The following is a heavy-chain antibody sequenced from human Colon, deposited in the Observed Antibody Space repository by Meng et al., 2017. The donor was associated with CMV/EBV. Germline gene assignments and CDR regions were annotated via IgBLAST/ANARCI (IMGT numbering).Heavy chain of an antibody. CDR2: ISSGGGST. CDR1: GFTFSSYA. V-gene: IGHV3-23*01. J-gene: IGHJ5*02. D-gene: IGHD4-17*01. CDR3: AKAHYADPS. Sequence: GGSLSLSCAASGFTFSSYAMTWVRQAPGKGLEWVSGISSGGGSTFYADSVKGRFTISRDNSKNTLYLQMNSLRVEDTAVYYCAKAHYADPSWGQGTLVTVSS.